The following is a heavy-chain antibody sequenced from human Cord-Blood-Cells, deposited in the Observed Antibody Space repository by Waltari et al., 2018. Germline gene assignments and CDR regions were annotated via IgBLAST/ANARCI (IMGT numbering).Heavy chain of an antibody. V-gene: IGHV3-23*01. Sequence: APVKGLGWVSAISGSGGSKYYAASVKGRFTISRDNSKNTLYLQMNSLRAEDTAVYYCAKDSWSGYDIFDYWGQGTLVTVSS. J-gene: IGHJ4*02. CDR2: ISGSGGSK. D-gene: IGHD5-12*01. CDR3: AKDSWSGYDIFDY.